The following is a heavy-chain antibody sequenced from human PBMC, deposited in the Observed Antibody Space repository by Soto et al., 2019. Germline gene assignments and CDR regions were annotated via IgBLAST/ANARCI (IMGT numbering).Heavy chain of an antibody. CDR2: ISPSTSHI. D-gene: IGHD2-15*01. CDR3: SCCSGGACHQTYGMDV. CDR1: GFTFSSCT. Sequence: EVPLVESGGGLVKPGGSLRLSCAVSGFTFSSCTMNWVRQAPGKGLEWVSSISPSTSHIYYADSVKGRFTISRDNAKNSLFLQMNGLRAEDTAVYYCSCCSGGACHQTYGMDVWGQGTTVTVSS. J-gene: IGHJ6*02. V-gene: IGHV3-21*01.